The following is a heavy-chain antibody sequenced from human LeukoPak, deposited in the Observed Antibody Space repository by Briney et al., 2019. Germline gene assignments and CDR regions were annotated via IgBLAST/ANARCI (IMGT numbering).Heavy chain of an antibody. D-gene: IGHD6-19*01. CDR1: GGSISSSSYY. V-gene: IGHV4-39*01. CDR2: IYYSGST. J-gene: IGHJ4*02. Sequence: PSETLSLTCTVSGGSISSSSYYWGWIRQPPGKGLEWIGSIYYSGSTYYTPSLKSRVTISVDTSKNQFSLKLSSVTAADTAVYYCASLGYSSGWYYFDYWGQGTLVTVSS. CDR3: ASLGYSSGWYYFDY.